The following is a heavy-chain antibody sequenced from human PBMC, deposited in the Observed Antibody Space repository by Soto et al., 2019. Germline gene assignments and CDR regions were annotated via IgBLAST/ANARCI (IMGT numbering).Heavy chain of an antibody. J-gene: IGHJ4*02. D-gene: IGHD3-3*01. V-gene: IGHV4-34*01. CDR3: ARGPVPRFFY. CDR1: GGSFSGYY. Sequence: SETLSLTCAVYGGSFSGYYWSWIRQPPGKGLEWIGEINHSGSTNYNPSLKSRVTISVDTSKNQFSLKLSSVTAADTAVYYCARGPVPRFFYWGQGTLVTVSS. CDR2: INHSGST.